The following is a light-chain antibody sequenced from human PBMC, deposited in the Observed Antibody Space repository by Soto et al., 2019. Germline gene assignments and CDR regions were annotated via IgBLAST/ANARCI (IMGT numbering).Light chain of an antibody. CDR2: DVN. V-gene: IGLV2-11*01. CDR3: VSFAGGTYV. J-gene: IGLJ1*01. Sequence: QSALTQPRSVSGSPGQSVTISCTGTSSDVGAYIFVSWYQQHPGKAPKLMVYDVNRRPPGVPDRFFGSKSGNTASLTVSGLQAEDEADYYCVSFAGGTYVFGTGTNLTVL. CDR1: SSDVGAYIF.